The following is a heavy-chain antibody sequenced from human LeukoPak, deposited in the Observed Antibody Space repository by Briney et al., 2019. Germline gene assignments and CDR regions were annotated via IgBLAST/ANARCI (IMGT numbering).Heavy chain of an antibody. V-gene: IGHV3-30*18. Sequence: GRSLRLSCAASGGTFSSSGMHWVRQAPGKGLEWVAVISYDGSNKYYADSVKGRFTISRDNSKNTLYLQMNSLKAEDTAGYYCAKDGNTGKVTGYYFDYWGQGTLVTVSS. CDR2: ISYDGSNK. J-gene: IGHJ4*02. CDR3: AKDGNTGKVTGYYFDY. D-gene: IGHD5-18*01. CDR1: GGTFSSSG.